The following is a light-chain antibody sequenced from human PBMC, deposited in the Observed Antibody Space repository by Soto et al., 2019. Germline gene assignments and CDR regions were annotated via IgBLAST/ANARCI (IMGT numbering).Light chain of an antibody. CDR1: SSDVGSYNL. V-gene: IGLV2-23*02. J-gene: IGLJ1*01. CDR3: CSYAPTRNSYV. CDR2: EVT. Sequence: QSVRTQPASVSGSPGQSITISCTGTSSDVGSYNLVSWYQHHPGTAPKLIIYEVTKRPSGVSNRFSASKSGNTASLTISGLQAEDDADYYCCSYAPTRNSYVFGSGTKVTVL.